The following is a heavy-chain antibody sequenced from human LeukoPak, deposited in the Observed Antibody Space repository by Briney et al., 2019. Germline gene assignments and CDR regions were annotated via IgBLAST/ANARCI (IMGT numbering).Heavy chain of an antibody. Sequence: VRSLPLSCAASGFTFSSYGMHWVRQAPGKGLEWVAVISYDGRNKYYADSVKGRFTISRDNSKNTLYLQMNSLRAEDTAVYYCAKEEQYSYAIWGQGTMVTVSS. V-gene: IGHV3-30*18. CDR1: GFTFSSYG. D-gene: IGHD5-18*01. J-gene: IGHJ4*02. CDR3: AKEEQYSYAI. CDR2: ISYDGRNK.